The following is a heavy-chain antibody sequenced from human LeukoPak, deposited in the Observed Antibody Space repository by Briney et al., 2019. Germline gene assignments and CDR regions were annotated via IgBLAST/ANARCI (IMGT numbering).Heavy chain of an antibody. V-gene: IGHV3-21*01. Sequence: GGSLRLSCAASGFTFSSYSMNWVRQAPGKGLEWVSSISSSSSYIYYADSVKGRFTISRDNAKNSLYLQMNSLRAEDTAVYYCGRGPTMVRGVPDYWGQGTLVTVSS. CDR3: GRGPTMVRGVPDY. D-gene: IGHD3-10*01. J-gene: IGHJ4*02. CDR2: ISSSSSYI. CDR1: GFTFSSYS.